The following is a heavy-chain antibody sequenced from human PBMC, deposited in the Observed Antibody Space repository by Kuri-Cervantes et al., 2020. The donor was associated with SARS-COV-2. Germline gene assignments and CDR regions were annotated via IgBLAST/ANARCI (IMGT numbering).Heavy chain of an antibody. D-gene: IGHD2-8*01. Sequence: LSLTCAASGFTFSDYYMSWIRQAPGKGLEWVSYISSSGSTIYYADSVKGRFTLSRDNAKNSLYLQMNSLRAEDTALYYCAKDLMFGSYYYYGMDVWGQGTTVTVSS. J-gene: IGHJ6*02. CDR3: AKDLMFGSYYYYGMDV. CDR2: ISSSGSTI. CDR1: GFTFSDYY. V-gene: IGHV3-11*01.